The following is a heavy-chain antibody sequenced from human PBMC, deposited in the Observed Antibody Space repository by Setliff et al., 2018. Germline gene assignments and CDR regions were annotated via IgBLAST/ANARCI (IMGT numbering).Heavy chain of an antibody. J-gene: IGHJ6*02. Sequence: PSETLSLTCAVYGGSFSTYYWIWIRQPPGKGLEWIGSIYYSGSTYYNPSLKSRVTISVDTSKNQFSLKLSSVTAADTAVYYCARLLAAARYYYYYGMDVWGQGTTVTVSS. CDR2: IYYSGST. CDR1: GGSFSTYY. D-gene: IGHD6-13*01. CDR3: ARLLAAARYYYYYGMDV. V-gene: IGHV4-59*05.